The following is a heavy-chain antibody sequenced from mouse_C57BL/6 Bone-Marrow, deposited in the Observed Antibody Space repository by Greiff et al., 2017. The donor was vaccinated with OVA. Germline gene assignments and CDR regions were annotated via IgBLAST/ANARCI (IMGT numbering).Heavy chain of an antibody. J-gene: IGHJ4*01. CDR1: GFNIKDDY. Sequence: VQLQQSGAELVRPGASVKLSCTASGFNIKDDYMHWVKQRPEQGLEWIGWIDPENGDTEYASKFQGKATITADTSSNPAYLQRSSLTSEDTAVYYCTTHGGPYAMDYWGQGTSVTVSS. V-gene: IGHV14-4*01. D-gene: IGHD1-1*02. CDR3: TTHGGPYAMDY. CDR2: IDPENGDT.